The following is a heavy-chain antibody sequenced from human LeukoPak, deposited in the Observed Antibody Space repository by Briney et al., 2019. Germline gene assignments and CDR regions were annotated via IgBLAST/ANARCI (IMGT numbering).Heavy chain of an antibody. Sequence: ASVKVSCKASGSTFTGYYMHWVRQAPGRGLEGMGWINPNSGGTNYAQKIQGRVTMTRETSIRTAYMELSRLRSDDTAVYYCARDRGQQLWRGSRFDPWGQGTLVTVSS. D-gene: IGHD6-13*01. CDR3: ARDRGQQLWRGSRFDP. V-gene: IGHV1-2*02. J-gene: IGHJ5*02. CDR2: INPNSGGT. CDR1: GSTFTGYY.